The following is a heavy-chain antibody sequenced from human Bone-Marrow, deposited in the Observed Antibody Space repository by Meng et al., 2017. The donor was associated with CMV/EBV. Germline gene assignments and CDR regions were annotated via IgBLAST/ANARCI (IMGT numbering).Heavy chain of an antibody. CDR1: GDSSSGDKW. Sequence: VSGDSSSGDKWWTWIRQPPGKGLEWIGEIHQSGSTNYNPSLKSRVTISVDKSKNQFSLKLNSVTAADTAVYYCARRPYYDSTGYFYNWGQGTLVTVSS. CDR2: IHQSGST. V-gene: IGHV4-4*02. CDR3: ARRPYYDSTGYFYN. J-gene: IGHJ4*02. D-gene: IGHD3-22*01.